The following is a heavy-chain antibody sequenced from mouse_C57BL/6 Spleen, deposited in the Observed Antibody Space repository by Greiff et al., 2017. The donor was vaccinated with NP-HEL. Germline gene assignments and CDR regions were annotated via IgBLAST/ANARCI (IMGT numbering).Heavy chain of an antibody. CDR2: IDPSDSYT. D-gene: IGHD1-1*01. CDR3: AFITSSRYVDV. V-gene: IGHV1-50*01. J-gene: IGHJ1*03. Sequence: QVQLQQPGAELVKPGASVKLSCKASGYTFTSYWMQWVKQRPGQGLEWIGEIDPSDSYTNYNQKFKGKATLTVDTSSSTAYMQLSSLKSEDSAVYYCAFITSSRYVDVWGTGTTVTVSS. CDR1: GYTFTSYW.